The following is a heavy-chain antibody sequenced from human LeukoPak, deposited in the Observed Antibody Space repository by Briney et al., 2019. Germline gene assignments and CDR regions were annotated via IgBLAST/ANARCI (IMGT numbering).Heavy chain of an antibody. Sequence: GGSLRLSCAASGFTFSSYWMSWVRQAPGKGLEWVANIKQDGSEKYYVDSVKGRFTISRDNAKNSLYLQMNSLRAEDTAVYYCARSRCSSTCCLYFQHWGQGTLVTVSS. CDR3: ARSRCSSTCCLYFQH. CDR1: GFTFSSYW. J-gene: IGHJ1*01. D-gene: IGHD2-2*01. V-gene: IGHV3-7*03. CDR2: IKQDGSEK.